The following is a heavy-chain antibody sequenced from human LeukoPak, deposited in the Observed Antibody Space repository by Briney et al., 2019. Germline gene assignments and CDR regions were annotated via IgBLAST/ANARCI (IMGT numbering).Heavy chain of an antibody. CDR3: ARLGGPTYYYYMDV. D-gene: IGHD3-16*01. Sequence: GASVKVSCKASGGTFSSYAISWVRHAPGQGPEWMGGIIPIFGTANYAQKFQGRVTITTDESTSTAYMELSSLRSEDTAVYYCARLGGPTYYYYMDVWGKGTTVTVSS. J-gene: IGHJ6*03. CDR1: GGTFSSYA. V-gene: IGHV1-69*05. CDR2: IIPIFGTA.